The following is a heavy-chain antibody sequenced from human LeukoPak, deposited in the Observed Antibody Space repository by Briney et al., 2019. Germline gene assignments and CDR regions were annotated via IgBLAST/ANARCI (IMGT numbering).Heavy chain of an antibody. D-gene: IGHD1-1*01. CDR3: ARDRSTDNWSYVFEF. Sequence: SGGSLRLSCAASGFSFSSYWRIWVRQAPGKGRGRVANIKQDGSEKYSVDSVKGRFTISRDNAKNSLYLQMNSLRVEDTAVYYCARDRSTDNWSYVFEFWGQGTMVTVAS. CDR1: GFSFSSYW. V-gene: IGHV3-7*01. J-gene: IGHJ3*01. CDR2: IKQDGSEK.